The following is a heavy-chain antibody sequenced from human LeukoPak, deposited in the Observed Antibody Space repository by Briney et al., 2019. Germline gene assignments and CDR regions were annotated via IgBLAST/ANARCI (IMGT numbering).Heavy chain of an antibody. J-gene: IGHJ5*02. V-gene: IGHV1-69*01. Sequence: ASVKVSCKASGGTFISYAISWVRQAPGQGLEWMGGIVPIFGTANYAQKFQGRVTITADESTGTAYMELSSLRSEDTAVYYCARVTLPLNWFDPWGQGTLVTVSS. CDR2: IVPIFGTA. CDR1: GGTFISYA. CDR3: ARVTLPLNWFDP. D-gene: IGHD4-23*01.